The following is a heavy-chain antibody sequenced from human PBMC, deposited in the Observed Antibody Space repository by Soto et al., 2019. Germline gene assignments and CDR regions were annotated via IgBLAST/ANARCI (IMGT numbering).Heavy chain of an antibody. CDR3: ARGEGAIEDTTKFAT. V-gene: IGHV4-30-4*01. Sequence: SETLSLTCTVSGGSISSGGYYWTWIRQSPGKGLEWIGYIYYGVNTYSNVSLKSRVSISVDTSKNQFSLKMSSVTAADTAVYYCARGEGAIEDTTKFATWARGALVPVSA. CDR2: IYYGVNT. J-gene: IGHJ5*02. CDR1: GGSISSGGYY. D-gene: IGHD1-1*01.